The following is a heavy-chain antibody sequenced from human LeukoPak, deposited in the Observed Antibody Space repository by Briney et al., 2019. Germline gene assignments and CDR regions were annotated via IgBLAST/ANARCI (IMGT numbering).Heavy chain of an antibody. CDR3: ARGCSGGSCHHDAIDI. Sequence: GGSLRLSCAASGFTFSSYWMHWVRQAPGKGLVWVSRINSDGSSTSYADSVKGRFTISRDNAKNTLYLQMNSLRAEDTAVYYCARGCSGGSCHHDAIDIWGQRTMLTVSS. CDR2: INSDGSST. D-gene: IGHD2-15*01. V-gene: IGHV3-74*01. CDR1: GFTFSSYW. J-gene: IGHJ3*02.